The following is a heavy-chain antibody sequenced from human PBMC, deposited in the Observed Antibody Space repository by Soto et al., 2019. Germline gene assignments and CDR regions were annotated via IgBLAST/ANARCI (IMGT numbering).Heavy chain of an antibody. J-gene: IGHJ4*02. D-gene: IGHD5-18*01. V-gene: IGHV2-5*01. CDR3: AHSGSGYSYGSTFHY. Sequence: QITLKESGPTLVKPTQTLTLTCTFSGFSLSTSGVGVGWIRQPPGKDLEWLALIYWNDDKRYSPSLKSRLTITKDTSKNQVVLTMTNMDPVDTATYYCAHSGSGYSYGSTFHYWGQGTLVTVSS. CDR2: IYWNDDK. CDR1: GFSLSTSGVG.